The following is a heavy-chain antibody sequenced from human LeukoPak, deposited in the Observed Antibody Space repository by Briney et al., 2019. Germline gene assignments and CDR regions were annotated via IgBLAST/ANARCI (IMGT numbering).Heavy chain of an antibody. J-gene: IGHJ4*02. D-gene: IGHD4-17*01. CDR2: IYYSGST. CDR1: GGSISSSSYY. CDR3: ARDRATVRDFDY. Sequence: SETLSLTCTVSGGSISSSSYYWGWIRQPPGKGLEWIGSIYYSGSTYYNPSLKSRVTISVDTSKNQFSLKLSSVTAADTAVYYCARDRATVRDFDYWGQGTLVTVSS. V-gene: IGHV4-39*07.